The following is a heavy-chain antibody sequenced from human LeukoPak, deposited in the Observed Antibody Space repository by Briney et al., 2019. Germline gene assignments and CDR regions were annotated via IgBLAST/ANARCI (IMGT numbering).Heavy chain of an antibody. V-gene: IGHV1-18*01. CDR1: GYTFTSYG. D-gene: IGHD6-13*01. CDR2: ISAYNGNT. CDR3: ARGVNPSFIAAAGDDAFDI. J-gene: IGHJ3*02. Sequence: ASVKVSCKASGYTFTSYGISWVRQAPGQGLEWMGWISAYNGNTNYAQKLQGRVTMTTDTSTITAYLELRSLRSDDTAVYYCARGVNPSFIAAAGDDAFDIWGQGTMVTVSS.